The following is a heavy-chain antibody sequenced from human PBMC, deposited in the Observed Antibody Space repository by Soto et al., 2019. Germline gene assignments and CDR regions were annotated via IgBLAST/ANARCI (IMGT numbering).Heavy chain of an antibody. V-gene: IGHV3-7*01. Sequence: GGSLRLSCAASGFTFSNCWMSWVRQAPGKGLEWVANIKHDGSEKCYVDSVKGRFSISRDNAKNSLYLQMNSLRAEDTAVYYCASLHIPLFGVVTQWFDYWGQGALVTVSS. CDR3: ASLHIPLFGVVTQWFDY. CDR2: IKHDGSEK. J-gene: IGHJ4*02. CDR1: GFTFSNCW. D-gene: IGHD3-3*01.